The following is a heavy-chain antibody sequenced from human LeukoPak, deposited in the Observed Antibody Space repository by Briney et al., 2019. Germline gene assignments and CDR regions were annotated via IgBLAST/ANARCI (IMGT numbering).Heavy chain of an antibody. V-gene: IGHV3-30*04. Sequence: GGSLRLSCAASGFTFSSYAMHWVRQAPGKGLEWVGVISYAGSNKYYADSVKGRFTISRDNSKNTLYLQLNNLRIEDTALYYCAKTSLSDPSGHYYYMDVWGKGTTVTVSS. CDR2: ISYAGSNK. CDR1: GFTFSSYA. J-gene: IGHJ6*03. CDR3: AKTSLSDPSGHYYYMDV. D-gene: IGHD3-3*01.